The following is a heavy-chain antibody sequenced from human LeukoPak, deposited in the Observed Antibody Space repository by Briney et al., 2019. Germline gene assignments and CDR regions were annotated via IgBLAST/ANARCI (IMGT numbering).Heavy chain of an antibody. CDR3: ARQRDSAYYDFWSGYFCFDY. D-gene: IGHD3-3*01. J-gene: IGHJ4*02. CDR2: IYPGDSDT. V-gene: IGHV5-51*01. Sequence: PGESLKISCKGSGYSFTSYWIGWVRQMPRKGLEWMGIIYPGDSDTRYSPSFQGQVTISADKSISTAYLQWSSLKASDTAMYYCARQRDSAYYDFWSGYFCFDYWGQGTLVTVSS. CDR1: GYSFTSYW.